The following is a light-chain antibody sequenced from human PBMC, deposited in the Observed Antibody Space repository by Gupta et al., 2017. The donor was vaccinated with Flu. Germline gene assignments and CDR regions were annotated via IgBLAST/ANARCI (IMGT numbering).Light chain of an antibody. CDR2: GAS. V-gene: IGKV3-15*01. J-gene: IGKJ4*01. Sequence: PATLSVSPGERATLSCRASQSVSSNLAWYQQKPGQAPRLLIYGASTRATGIPARFSGSGSGTEFTLTISSLQSEDFAVYYCQQYNNRPLTFGGGTKVELK. CDR3: QQYNNRPLT. CDR1: QSVSSN.